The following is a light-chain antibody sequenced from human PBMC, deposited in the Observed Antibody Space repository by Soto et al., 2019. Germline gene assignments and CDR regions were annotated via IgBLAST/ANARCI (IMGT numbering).Light chain of an antibody. V-gene: IGKV3-11*01. Sequence: EIVLTQSPATLSLSPGERATLSCRASQSVSSYLAWYQQKPGQAPRLLIHDASNRATGIPARFSGSGSGTDFTLTISSLEPEYFAVYYCQQRTNWWTFGQGTKVEIK. J-gene: IGKJ1*01. CDR1: QSVSSY. CDR3: QQRTNWWT. CDR2: DAS.